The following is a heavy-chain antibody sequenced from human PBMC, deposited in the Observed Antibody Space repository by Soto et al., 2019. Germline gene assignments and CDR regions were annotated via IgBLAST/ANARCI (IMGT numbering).Heavy chain of an antibody. CDR1: GFTFSSYA. D-gene: IGHD3-22*01. Sequence: GGSLRLSCAASGFTFSSYAMSWVRQAPGKGLEWVSAISGSGGSTDYADSVKGRFTISRDNSKNTLYLQMNSLRAEDTAVYYCAKGRYYYDSSGYYYFDYWGQGTLVTVSS. CDR2: ISGSGGST. CDR3: AKGRYYYDSSGYYYFDY. V-gene: IGHV3-23*01. J-gene: IGHJ4*02.